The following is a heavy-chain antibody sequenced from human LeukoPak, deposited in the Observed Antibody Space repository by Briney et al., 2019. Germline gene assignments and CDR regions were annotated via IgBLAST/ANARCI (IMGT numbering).Heavy chain of an antibody. J-gene: IGHJ4*02. CDR3: AKASGTYSSGRSLYFDF. V-gene: IGHV4-34*01. Sequence: SETLSLTCAVYGGSFSGYYWSWIRQPPGKGLEWIGEINHSGSTNYNPSLKSRVTISVDTSKNQFSLKLSSVTAADTAVYYCAKASGTYSSGRSLYFDFWGQGTLVTVSS. CDR2: INHSGST. CDR1: GGSFSGYY. D-gene: IGHD6-19*01.